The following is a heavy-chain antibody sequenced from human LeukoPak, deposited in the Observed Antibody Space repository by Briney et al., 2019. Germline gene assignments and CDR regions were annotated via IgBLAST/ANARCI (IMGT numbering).Heavy chain of an antibody. V-gene: IGHV3-23*01. J-gene: IGHJ4*02. D-gene: IGHD3-10*01. CDR1: GFTFSRYA. CDR2: ISGSGGST. CDR3: AKGSVEVALFDC. Sequence: PGGSLRLSCAASGFTFSRYAMSWVRQAPGKGLEWVSTISGSGGSTYYADPVKGRFTISRDNSKNTLFLQMNSLRADDTAVYFCAKGSVEVALFDCWGQGTLVTVSS.